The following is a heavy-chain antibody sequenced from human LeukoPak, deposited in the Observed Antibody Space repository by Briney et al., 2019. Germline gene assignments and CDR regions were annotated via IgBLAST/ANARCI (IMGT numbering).Heavy chain of an antibody. CDR3: ARDWGSVKVIADY. D-gene: IGHD7-27*01. J-gene: IGHJ4*02. CDR2: ISSNSDNT. CDR1: GGTFSSYG. Sequence: WASVKVSCKASGGTFSSYGISWVRQAPGQGLEWMGWISSNSDNTNYAQKLQGRVTMTTDTSTSTAYMELRSLRSDDTALYFCARDWGSVKVIADYWGQGTLVTVSS. V-gene: IGHV1-18*01.